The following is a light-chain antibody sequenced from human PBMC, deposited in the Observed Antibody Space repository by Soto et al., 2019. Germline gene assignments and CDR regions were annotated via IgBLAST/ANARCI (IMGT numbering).Light chain of an antibody. V-gene: IGLV2-14*01. CDR2: EVN. Sequence: QSALTQPASVSGSPGQSNTISCTGTSSDVGGYNYVSWYQQHPGKAPKLMIYEVNNRPSGVSNRFSGSKSDNTASLTISGLQAEDEGDYYCSSYTSSSTVVFGGGTKLTVL. CDR3: SSYTSSSTVV. J-gene: IGLJ2*01. CDR1: SSDVGGYNY.